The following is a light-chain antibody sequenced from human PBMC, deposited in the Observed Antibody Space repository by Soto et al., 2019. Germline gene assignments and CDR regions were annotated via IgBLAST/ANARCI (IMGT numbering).Light chain of an antibody. J-gene: IGKJ1*01. CDR3: MQGTHWPPT. CDR1: QSLVSSDGNTN. V-gene: IGKV2-30*01. CDR2: KVS. Sequence: DVVMTQSPLSLPVTLGQPASISCRSSQSLVSSDGNTNLSWFQQRPGRSPRRLIYKVSNRDSGVPARFSGSGSGTDFTLKISRVEAEDVGVYYCMQGTHWPPTFGQGTKLQIK.